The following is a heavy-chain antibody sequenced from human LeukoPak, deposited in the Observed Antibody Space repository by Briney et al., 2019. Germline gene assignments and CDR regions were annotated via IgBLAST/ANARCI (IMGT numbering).Heavy chain of an antibody. D-gene: IGHD1-26*01. CDR2: FFLKGST. Sequence: SETLSLTCTVSGYSITSAYYWGWIRQPPGKGLEWIGSFFLKGSTYYNPSLKSRVTISLDTSKNQFSLKLSSVTAADTAVYYCARMVGWGARRYYYYYMDVWGKGTTVTISS. J-gene: IGHJ6*03. CDR1: GYSITSAYY. CDR3: ARMVGWGARRYYYYYMDV. V-gene: IGHV4-38-2*02.